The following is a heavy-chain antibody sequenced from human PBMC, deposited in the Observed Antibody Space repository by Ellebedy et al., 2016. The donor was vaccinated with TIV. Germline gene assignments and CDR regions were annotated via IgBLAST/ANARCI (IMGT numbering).Heavy chain of an antibody. CDR3: AGVDFGYEGDRFDP. D-gene: IGHD2-21*02. Sequence: SETLSLTXEVSGASFSDYSWAWIRQPPGKGLEWIGEVNPDGRTNYNPSVGGRVMISLETSKNQFSLRLDSVTAADTAVYYCAGVDFGYEGDRFDPWGQGTLVTVSS. J-gene: IGHJ5*02. CDR2: VNPDGRT. CDR1: GASFSDYS. V-gene: IGHV4-34*01.